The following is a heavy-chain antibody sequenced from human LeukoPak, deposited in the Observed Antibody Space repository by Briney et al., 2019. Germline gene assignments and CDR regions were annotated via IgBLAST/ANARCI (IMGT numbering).Heavy chain of an antibody. V-gene: IGHV3-11*01. CDR3: ARAHYYDSSGYLTYFDY. J-gene: IGHJ4*02. CDR1: GFTFSDYY. D-gene: IGHD3-22*01. Sequence: TGGSLRLSCAASGFTFSDYYMSWIRQAPGKGLEWVSYISSSGSTIYYADSVKGRFTISRDNAKNSLYLQMNSLRAEDTAVYYCARAHYYDSSGYLTYFDYWGQGTLVTVSS. CDR2: ISSSGSTI.